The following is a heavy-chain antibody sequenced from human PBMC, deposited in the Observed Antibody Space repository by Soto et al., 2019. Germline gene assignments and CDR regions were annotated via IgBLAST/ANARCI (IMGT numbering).Heavy chain of an antibody. Sequence: GGSLRLSCAASGFTFSSYWMSWVRQAPGKGLEWVANIKQDGSEKYYVDSVKGRFTISRDNAKNSLYLQMNSLRAEDTAVYYCATTALWFGELDMDVWGKGTTVTVSS. V-gene: IGHV3-7*01. CDR1: GFTFSSYW. J-gene: IGHJ6*03. CDR3: ATTALWFGELDMDV. CDR2: IKQDGSEK. D-gene: IGHD3-10*01.